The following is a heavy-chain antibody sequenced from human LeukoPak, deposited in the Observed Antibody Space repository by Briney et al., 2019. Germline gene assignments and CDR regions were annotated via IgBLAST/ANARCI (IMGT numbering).Heavy chain of an antibody. CDR1: GGTFSSYA. V-gene: IGHV1-69*04. CDR2: IIPIFGIA. J-gene: IGHJ4*02. D-gene: IGHD3-22*01. Sequence: ASVKVSCKASGGTFSSYAISWVRQAPGQGLEWMGRIIPIFGIANYARKFQGRVTITADKSTSTAYMELSSLRSEDTAVYYCARSDDSSGYYPSFDYWGQGTLVTVSS. CDR3: ARSDDSSGYYPSFDY.